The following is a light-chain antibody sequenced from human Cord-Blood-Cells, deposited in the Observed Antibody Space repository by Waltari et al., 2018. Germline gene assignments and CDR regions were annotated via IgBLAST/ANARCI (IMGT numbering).Light chain of an antibody. CDR2: EGS. CDR1: SSDVGSYNL. CDR3: CSYAGSSTFV. V-gene: IGLV2-23*03. J-gene: IGLJ1*01. Sequence: QSALTQSASVSGSPGQSLTLSCTGTSSDVGSYNLVSWYQQHPGKAHKLMIYEGSKRPSGVSNRFSCSKSGNTSSLTISGLQAEDEADYYCCSYAGSSTFVFGTGTKVTVL.